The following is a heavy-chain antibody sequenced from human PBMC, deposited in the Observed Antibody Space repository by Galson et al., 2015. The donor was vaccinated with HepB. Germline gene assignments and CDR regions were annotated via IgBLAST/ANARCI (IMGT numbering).Heavy chain of an antibody. CDR1: GFTFSSYG. Sequence: SLRLSCAASGFTFSSYGMHWVRQAPGKGLEWVAVISYDGSNKYYADSVKGRFTISRDNSKNTLYLQMNSLRAEDTAVYYCAKGRGDYGQADAFDIWGQGTMVTVSS. CDR3: AKGRGDYGQADAFDI. CDR2: ISYDGSNK. J-gene: IGHJ3*02. D-gene: IGHD4-17*01. V-gene: IGHV3-30*18.